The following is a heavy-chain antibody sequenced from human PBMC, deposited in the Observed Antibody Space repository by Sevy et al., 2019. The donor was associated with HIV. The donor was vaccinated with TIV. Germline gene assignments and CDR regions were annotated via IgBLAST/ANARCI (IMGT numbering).Heavy chain of an antibody. CDR1: GFTFSYFS. CDR3: ALERLSSDVAEYFEN. J-gene: IGHJ1*01. Sequence: GGSLRLSCAASGFTFSYFSMHWVRQAPGKGLEWVATISYDGSNEHYADSVKGRFTISRDNSKNALYLQMNSLRAEDTAVYSCALERLSSDVAEYFENWGQGTLVTVS. CDR2: ISYDGSNE. V-gene: IGHV3-30-3*01. D-gene: IGHD1-1*01.